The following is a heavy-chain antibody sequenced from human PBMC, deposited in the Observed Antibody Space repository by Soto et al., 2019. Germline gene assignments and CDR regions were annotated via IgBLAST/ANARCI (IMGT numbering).Heavy chain of an antibody. CDR3: ARAYYDILTGQTSGLDSDYYYYGMDV. D-gene: IGHD3-9*01. CDR2: IHDSGST. Sequence: PSETLSLTCAVSGASIGTSNWWSWVRQSPGKGLEWIGEIHDSGSTEYNPSLKSRVTISVDKSKNQFSLKLSSVTAADTAVYYCARAYYDILTGQTSGLDSDYYYYGMDVWGQGTTVTVSS. CDR1: GASIGTSNW. V-gene: IGHV4-4*02. J-gene: IGHJ6*02.